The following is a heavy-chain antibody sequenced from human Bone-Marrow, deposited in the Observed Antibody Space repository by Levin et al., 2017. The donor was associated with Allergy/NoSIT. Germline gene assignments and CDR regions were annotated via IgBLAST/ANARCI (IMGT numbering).Heavy chain of an antibody. CDR3: ARSVACEFDY. CDR2: IFYSGST. Sequence: ESLKISCTVSGGSISGYYWSWVRQPPGKGLEWVGHIFYSGSTNYNPSLKSRVTISINTSKNQFSLYLTYVTAADTAFYYCARSVACEFDYWGQGALVTVSS. J-gene: IGHJ4*02. V-gene: IGHV4-59*01. CDR1: GGSISGYY.